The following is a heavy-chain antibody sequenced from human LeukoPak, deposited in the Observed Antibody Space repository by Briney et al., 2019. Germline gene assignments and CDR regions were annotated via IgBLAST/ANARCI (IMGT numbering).Heavy chain of an antibody. CDR1: GGSISSSSYY. CDR2: IYYSGST. V-gene: IGHV4-39*07. Sequence: SETLSLTCTVSGGSISSSSYYWGWIRQPPGKGLEWIGSIYYSGSTYYNPSLKSRVTISIDTSKNQFSLKLNSVTAADTAVYYCARVVFLEDSRGYYTLRYYYYYMDVWGKGTTVTVSS. J-gene: IGHJ6*03. D-gene: IGHD3-22*01. CDR3: ARVVFLEDSRGYYTLRYYYYYMDV.